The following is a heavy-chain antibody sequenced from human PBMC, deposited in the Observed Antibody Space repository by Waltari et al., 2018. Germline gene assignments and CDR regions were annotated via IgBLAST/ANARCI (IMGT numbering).Heavy chain of an antibody. J-gene: IGHJ6*02. CDR1: EFNFSSYA. D-gene: IGHD3-22*01. V-gene: IGHV3-30*04. CDR3: ARDYCDRTNCHGMDV. Sequence: QVQLVESGGGVVQPGRSLRLSCAASEFNFSSYAMHWVRQAPGKGLEWVAVISYNERNRYYVDSVKGRFTISRDNSNNMLYLQMNSLRVEDTAVYYCARDYCDRTNCHGMDVWGQGTTVTVSS. CDR2: ISYNERNR.